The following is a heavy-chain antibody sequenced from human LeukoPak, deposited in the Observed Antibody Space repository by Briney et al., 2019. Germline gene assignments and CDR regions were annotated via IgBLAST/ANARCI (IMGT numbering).Heavy chain of an antibody. J-gene: IGHJ2*01. CDR2: IKSKIDGGTP. V-gene: IGHV3-15*01. CDR1: GFPFSNAW. CDR3: TTVGGSTWFDWYFDL. Sequence: GGSLRLSCAASGFPFSNAWMSWVRQAPGKGLEWVGRIKSKIDGGTPDYGSPVKGRFTISRDDSKDILYLQMSSLKTEDTAVYYYTTVGGSTWFDWYFDLWGRGTLVTVSS. D-gene: IGHD6-13*01.